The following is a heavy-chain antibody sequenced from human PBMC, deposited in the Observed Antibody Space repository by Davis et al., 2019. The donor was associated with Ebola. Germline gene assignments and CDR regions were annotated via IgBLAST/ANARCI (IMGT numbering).Heavy chain of an antibody. CDR1: GGSISSSSYY. CDR3: ARRESIAARFRAFDI. J-gene: IGHJ3*02. CDR2: IYYSGCT. V-gene: IGHV4-39*01. Sequence: PSETLSLTCTVPGGSISSSSYYWGWIRQPPGKGLEWIGSIYYSGCTYYNPSLKSRFTISVDTSKNQFSLKLSSVTAADTAVYYCARRESIAARFRAFDIWGQGTMVTVSS. D-gene: IGHD6-6*01.